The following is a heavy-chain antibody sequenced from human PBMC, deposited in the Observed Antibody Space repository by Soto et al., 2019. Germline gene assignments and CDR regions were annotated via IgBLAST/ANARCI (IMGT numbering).Heavy chain of an antibody. CDR3: AGGSSWYGPFDY. Sequence: QVQLVQSGAEVKKPGASVKVSCKASGYTFTSYAMHWVRQAPGQRLEWMGWINAGNGNTKYSQKFQGRVTITRDTSGSTAYMELSSLRSEDTAVYYCAGGSSWYGPFDYWGQGTLVTVSS. J-gene: IGHJ4*02. CDR1: GYTFTSYA. CDR2: INAGNGNT. V-gene: IGHV1-3*01. D-gene: IGHD6-13*01.